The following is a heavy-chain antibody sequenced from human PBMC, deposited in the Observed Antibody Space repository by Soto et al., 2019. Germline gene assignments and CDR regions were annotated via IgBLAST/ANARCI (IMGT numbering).Heavy chain of an antibody. V-gene: IGHV4-59*01. CDR3: ARDGAMVRGVITYNWFDP. Sequence: QVQLQESGPGLVKPSETLSLTCTVSGGSISSYYWSWIRQPPGKGLEWIEYIYYSGSTNYNPSLKSRVTISVDTSKNQFSLKLSSVTAADTAVYYCARDGAMVRGVITYNWFDPWGHGTLVTVSS. J-gene: IGHJ5*02. CDR1: GGSISSYY. CDR2: IYYSGST. D-gene: IGHD3-10*01.